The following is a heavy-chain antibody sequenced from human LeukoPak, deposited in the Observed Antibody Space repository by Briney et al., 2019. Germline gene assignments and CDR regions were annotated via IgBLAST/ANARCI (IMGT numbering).Heavy chain of an antibody. J-gene: IGHJ2*01. CDR1: GGSISSYY. D-gene: IGHD3-3*01. CDR2: IYTSGST. V-gene: IGHV4-4*07. CDR3: AIDYDFWSGYYSYWYFDL. Sequence: SETLSLTCAVSGGSISSYYGSWIRQPAGKGLEWIGRIYTSGSTNYNPSLTSRVTMSVDTSKNQFSLKLSSVTAADTAVYYCAIDYDFWSGYYSYWYFDLWGRGTLVTVSS.